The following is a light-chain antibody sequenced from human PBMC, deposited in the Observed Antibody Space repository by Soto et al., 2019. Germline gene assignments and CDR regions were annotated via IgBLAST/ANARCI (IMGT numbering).Light chain of an antibody. Sequence: QSVLTQPPSASGTPGQRVTISCSGSSSNIGSNYVYWYQQLPGTAPKLLIYSNNQRPSGVPDRFSGSKSGTSASLAISGLRSEDEADYYCAAWDDSMSGDVFGTWTKVTVL. CDR1: SSNIGSNY. CDR2: SNN. J-gene: IGLJ1*01. CDR3: AAWDDSMSGDV. V-gene: IGLV1-47*02.